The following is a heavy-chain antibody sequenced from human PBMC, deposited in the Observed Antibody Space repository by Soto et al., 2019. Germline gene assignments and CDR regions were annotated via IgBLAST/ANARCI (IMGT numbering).Heavy chain of an antibody. CDR3: ARTGGGDYYYYMDV. CDR1: GGSISSYY. J-gene: IGHJ6*03. Sequence: SQTLSLTCTVSGGSISSYYWSWIRQPPGKGLEWIGYIYYSGSTNYNPSLKSRVTISVDTSKNQFSLKLSSVTAADTAVYYCARTGGGDYYYYMDVWGKGTTVTVSS. CDR2: IYYSGST. D-gene: IGHD3-10*01. V-gene: IGHV4-59*08.